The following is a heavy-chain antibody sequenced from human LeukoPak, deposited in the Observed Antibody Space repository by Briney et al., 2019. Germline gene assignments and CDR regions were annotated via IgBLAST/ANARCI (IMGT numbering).Heavy chain of an antibody. J-gene: IGHJ5*02. V-gene: IGHV4-59*12. D-gene: IGHD1-26*01. Sequence: SETLSLTCTVSGGSISSYYWSWIRQPPGKGLEWIGYIYYSGSTNYNPSLKSRVTISVDTSKNQFSLKLSSVTAADTAVYYCARDSGSTLQWFDPWGQGTLVTVSS. CDR1: GGSISSYY. CDR3: ARDSGSTLQWFDP. CDR2: IYYSGST.